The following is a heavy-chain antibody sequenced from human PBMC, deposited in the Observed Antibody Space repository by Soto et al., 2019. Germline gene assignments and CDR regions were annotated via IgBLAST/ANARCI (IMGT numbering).Heavy chain of an antibody. CDR1: GGSISGHY. J-gene: IGHJ6*03. CDR2: ISYTGST. Sequence: ETLSLTCTVSGGSISGHYWSWIRQPPGKGLEWVGYISYTGSTNYNPSLKSRATISADTSKNLFSLRLSSVTAADTAIYYCARDPDWKNKYYMDVWGKGTTVTVSS. V-gene: IGHV4-59*11. CDR3: ARDPDWKNKYYMDV. D-gene: IGHD1-1*01.